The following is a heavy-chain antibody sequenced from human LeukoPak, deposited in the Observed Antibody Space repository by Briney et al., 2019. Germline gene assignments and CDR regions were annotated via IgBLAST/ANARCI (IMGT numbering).Heavy chain of an antibody. CDR3: ARDRPSSGGNYFDL. CDR1: GFIFSSYA. D-gene: IGHD2-15*01. Sequence: GGSLRLSCAASGFIFSSYAMSWVRQAPGKGLEWVSGISGSGGSTYYADSVKGRFTISRDNSKNTLYLQMNSLRAEDTAVYYCARDRPSSGGNYFDLWGRGTLVTVSS. V-gene: IGHV3-23*01. J-gene: IGHJ2*01. CDR2: ISGSGGST.